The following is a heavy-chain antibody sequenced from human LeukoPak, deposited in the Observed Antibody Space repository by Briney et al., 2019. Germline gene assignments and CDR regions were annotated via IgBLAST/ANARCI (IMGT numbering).Heavy chain of an antibody. CDR3: ARGYSSSWTRWWFDP. D-gene: IGHD6-13*01. CDR2: IYPGDSDT. Sequence: GESLKISCKGSGYSFPSYWIGWVRQIPGKGLEWGGIIYPGDSDTRYSPSFQGQVTMSADKAISTAYLQCSSLKASDTAMYYCARGYSSSWTRWWFDPWGQGTLVTVSS. J-gene: IGHJ5*02. CDR1: GYSFPSYW. V-gene: IGHV5-51*01.